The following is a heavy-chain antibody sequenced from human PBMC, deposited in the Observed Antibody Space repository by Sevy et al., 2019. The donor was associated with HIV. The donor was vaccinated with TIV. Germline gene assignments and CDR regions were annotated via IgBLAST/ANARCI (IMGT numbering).Heavy chain of an antibody. CDR3: AKAGGGYCSSTSCSNWFDP. CDR1: GFTFSSYG. CDR2: IRYDGSNK. J-gene: IGHJ5*02. D-gene: IGHD2-2*01. V-gene: IGHV3-30*02. Sequence: GGSLRLSCAASGFTFSSYGMHWVRQALGKGLEWVAFIRYDGSNKYYADSVKGRFTISRDNSKNTLYLQMNSLRAEDTAVYYCAKAGGGYCSSTSCSNWFDPWGQGTLVTVSS.